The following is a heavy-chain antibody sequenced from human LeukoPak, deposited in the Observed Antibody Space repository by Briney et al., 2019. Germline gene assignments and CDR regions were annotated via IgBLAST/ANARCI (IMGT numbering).Heavy chain of an antibody. CDR2: IYSTGES. Sequence: SETLSLTCAASGGSVNSHYWGWIRQPPGKGLQWIGNIYSTGESKYNPSLKSRVSISLDTSKSHLSLNLTSVLAADTAIYYCVRRDTGWNYFDYWGQGILVTVSS. D-gene: IGHD6-19*01. CDR3: VRRDTGWNYFDY. CDR1: GGSVNSHY. J-gene: IGHJ4*02. V-gene: IGHV4-4*08.